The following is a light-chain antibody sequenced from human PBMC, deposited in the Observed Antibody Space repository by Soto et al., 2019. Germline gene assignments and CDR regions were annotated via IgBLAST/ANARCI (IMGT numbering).Light chain of an antibody. CDR1: QNIRDN. CDR3: QKYNQWPWT. Sequence: ETVMTQSPATLSVSPGDRATLSCRASQNIRDNVAWYQQKPGQSPRLLIYDTTTRAPGVPPRFSGSRSGTEFTLTISSLQSEDFGIYYCQKYNQWPWTFGQGTKVDIK. CDR2: DTT. J-gene: IGKJ1*01. V-gene: IGKV3D-15*01.